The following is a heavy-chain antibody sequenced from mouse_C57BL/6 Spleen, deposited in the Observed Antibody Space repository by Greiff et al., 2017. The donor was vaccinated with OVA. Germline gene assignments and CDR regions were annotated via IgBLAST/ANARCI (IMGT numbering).Heavy chain of an antibody. CDR2: IDPENGDT. Sequence: VQLQQSGAELVRPGASVKLSCTASGFNINDYYMHWVKQRPEQGLEWIGWIDPENGDTEYAAKFQGKATITADKSSNTAYLQLSSLTSEDTAVYYCTTQVYWYFDVWGTGTTVTVSS. V-gene: IGHV14-4*01. J-gene: IGHJ1*03. CDR1: GFNINDYY. CDR3: TTQVYWYFDV.